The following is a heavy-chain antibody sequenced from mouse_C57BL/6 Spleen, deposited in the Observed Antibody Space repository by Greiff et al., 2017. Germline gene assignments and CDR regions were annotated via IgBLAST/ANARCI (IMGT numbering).Heavy chain of an antibody. D-gene: IGHD1-1*01. Sequence: QVHVKQPGAELVKPGASVKLSCKASGYTFTSYWMQWVKQRPGQGLEWIGEIDPSDSYTNYNQKFKGKATLTVDTSSSTAYMQLSSLTSEDSAVYYCARGYGSSYWYFDVWGTGTTVTVSS. J-gene: IGHJ1*03. CDR3: ARGYGSSYWYFDV. CDR1: GYTFTSYW. CDR2: IDPSDSYT. V-gene: IGHV1-50*01.